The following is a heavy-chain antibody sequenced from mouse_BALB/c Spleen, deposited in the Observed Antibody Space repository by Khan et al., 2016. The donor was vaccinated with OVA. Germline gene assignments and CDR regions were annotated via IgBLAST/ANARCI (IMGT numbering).Heavy chain of an antibody. V-gene: IGHV1-4*01. J-gene: IGHJ3*01. CDR1: GYTFTSYT. CDR2: INPSNGYT. CDR3: ERDGAYHRNDGWFAY. D-gene: IGHD2-14*01. Sequence: QVQLKQSGAELARPGASVKMSCKASGYTFTSYTIHWIKKRPGQGLEWIGYINPSNGYTNYNQKFKDKATLTTDKSSTTAYLQLSSLTSDDSAVYTCERDGAYHRNDGWFAYWGQGTLVTVSA.